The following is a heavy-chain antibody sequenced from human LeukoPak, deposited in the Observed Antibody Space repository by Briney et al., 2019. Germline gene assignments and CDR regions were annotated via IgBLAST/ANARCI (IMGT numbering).Heavy chain of an antibody. CDR2: IKEDESEK. J-gene: IGHJ6*03. Sequence: GGSLRLSCAASGFTFSNYWMSWVRQAPGNGPEWVANIKEDESEKNYVNSVKDRFTISRDNAKNSLYLQMNSLRAEDTAVYYCARGADYDILTGYMDVWGKGTTVTVSS. CDR3: ARGADYDILTGYMDV. D-gene: IGHD3-9*01. CDR1: GFTFSNYW. V-gene: IGHV3-7*01.